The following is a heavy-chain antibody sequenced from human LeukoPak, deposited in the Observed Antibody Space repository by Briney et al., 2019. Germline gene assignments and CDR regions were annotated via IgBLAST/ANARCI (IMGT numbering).Heavy chain of an antibody. V-gene: IGHV3-30*18. CDR3: AKGRPKVIVVVTAQDPEFDY. Sequence: GGSLRLSCAASGFTFSSYGMHWVRQAPGKGLEWVAVMSYDGSNKYYADSVKGRFTISRDNSKNTLYLQMNSLGPEDTAVYYCAKGRPKVIVVVTAQDPEFDYWGQGTLVTVSS. D-gene: IGHD2-21*02. CDR2: MSYDGSNK. J-gene: IGHJ4*02. CDR1: GFTFSSYG.